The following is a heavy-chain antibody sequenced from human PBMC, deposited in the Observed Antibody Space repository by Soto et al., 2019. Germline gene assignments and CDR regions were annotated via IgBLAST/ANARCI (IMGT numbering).Heavy chain of an antibody. V-gene: IGHV4-39*01. CDR1: AGFISSGSDY. Sequence: TLSLACSVFAGFISSGSDYWGWIRQPPGKGLEWIGSIYYSGSTYYNPSLKSRVTISVDTSKNQFSLKLSSVTAADTAVYYCARLYGPPSYYYASSGYYPTWAIDIWGQGTMVTVSS. CDR2: IYYSGST. CDR3: ARLYGPPSYYYASSGYYPTWAIDI. J-gene: IGHJ3*02. D-gene: IGHD3-22*01.